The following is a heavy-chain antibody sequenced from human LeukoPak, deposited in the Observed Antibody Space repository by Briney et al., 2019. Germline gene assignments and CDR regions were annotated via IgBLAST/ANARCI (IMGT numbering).Heavy chain of an antibody. CDR3: AREASGWYVSDY. D-gene: IGHD6-19*01. V-gene: IGHV3-7*01. CDR1: GFTFGIFW. J-gene: IGHJ4*02. CDR2: MKGDGSLI. Sequence: GGSLRLSCGASGFTFGIFWMSWVRQAPGRGLQWVASMKGDGSLIHYVDSVKGRFTISRDNARNSLYLQMNSLRAEDTAVYYCAREASGWYVSDYWGQGTLVTVSS.